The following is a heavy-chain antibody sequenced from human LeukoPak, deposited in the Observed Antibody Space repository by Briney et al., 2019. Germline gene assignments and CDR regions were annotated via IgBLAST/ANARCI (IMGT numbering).Heavy chain of an antibody. CDR2: IIPIFGTA. Sequence: ASVKVSCKASGGTFSSYAISWVRQAPGQGLEWMGGIIPIFGTANYAQKFQGRVTITTDESTSTAYMELSSLRSEDTAVYYCARAFIPFVVVTAFDYWGQGTLVTVSS. J-gene: IGHJ4*02. V-gene: IGHV1-69*05. CDR1: GGTFSSYA. CDR3: ARAFIPFVVVTAFDY. D-gene: IGHD2-21*02.